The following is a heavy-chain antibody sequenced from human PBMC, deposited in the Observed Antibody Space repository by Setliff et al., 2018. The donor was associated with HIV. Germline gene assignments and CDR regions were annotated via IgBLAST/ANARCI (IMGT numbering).Heavy chain of an antibody. J-gene: IGHJ4*02. CDR3: VRDEKRAAGGSLYYFDL. V-gene: IGHV1-18*01. D-gene: IGHD5-12*01. CDR1: GYNFGLYG. Sequence: ASVKVSCKASGYNFGLYGISWVRQAPGQRLEWMGWVNEDNGDRNFAPNVQGRLVLTTDTSTNTAYMELTSLTPEDTALYYCVRDEKRAAGGSLYYFDLWGRGTQVTVSS. CDR2: VNEDNGDR.